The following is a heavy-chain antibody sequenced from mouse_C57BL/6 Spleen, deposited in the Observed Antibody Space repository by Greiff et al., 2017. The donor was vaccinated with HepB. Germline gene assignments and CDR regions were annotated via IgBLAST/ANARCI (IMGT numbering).Heavy chain of an antibody. Sequence: VQLQHSGPELVKPGASVKISCKVSGYTFTDYYMNWVKQSHGKSLEWIGDINPDSGGNNYKQKFKGKATLTVDNSSSTVYMELRSLTSEDSAVYYCARGDDGFHWCFAVWGTGTMVTVSA. CDR1: GYTFTDYY. CDR2: INPDSGGN. CDR3: ARGDDGFHWCFAV. V-gene: IGHV1-26*01. J-gene: IGHJ1*03. D-gene: IGHD2-3*01.